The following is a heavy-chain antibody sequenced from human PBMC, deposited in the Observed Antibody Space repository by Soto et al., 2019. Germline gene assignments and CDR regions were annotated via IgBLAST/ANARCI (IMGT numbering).Heavy chain of an antibody. CDR3: ARGCSSTSCYRTPGY. V-gene: IGHV3-21*05. CDR1: GFTFSSYG. Sequence: GGSLRLSCAASGFTFSSYGIHWVRQAPGKGLEWVAYISSSSSYTYYADSVKGRFTISRDNAKNSLYLQMNSLRAEDTAVYYCARGCSSTSCYRTPGYWGQGTLVTVSS. CDR2: ISSSSSYT. D-gene: IGHD2-2*01. J-gene: IGHJ4*02.